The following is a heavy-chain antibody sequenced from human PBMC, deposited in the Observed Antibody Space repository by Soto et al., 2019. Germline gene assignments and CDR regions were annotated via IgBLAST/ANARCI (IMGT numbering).Heavy chain of an antibody. J-gene: IGHJ3*02. V-gene: IGHV4-59*01. Sequence: PSETLSLTCTVSGGSISSYYWSWIRQPPGKGLEWLGYIYYSGSTNYNPSLKSRVTISVDTSKNQFSLKLGSVTAADTAVYYCARSYYDFWSGYFRDAFDIWGQGTMGT. CDR1: GGSISSYY. D-gene: IGHD3-3*01. CDR3: ARSYYDFWSGYFRDAFDI. CDR2: IYYSGST.